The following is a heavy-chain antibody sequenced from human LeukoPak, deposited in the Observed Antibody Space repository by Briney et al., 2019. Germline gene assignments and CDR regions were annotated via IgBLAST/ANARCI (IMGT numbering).Heavy chain of an antibody. J-gene: IGHJ4*02. V-gene: IGHV4-34*01. CDR1: GGSFSGYY. D-gene: IGHD2-2*01. Sequence: SETLSLTCAVYGGSFSGYYWSWIRQPPGKGLEWIGEINHSGSTNYNPSLKSRVTISVDTSKNRFSLKLSSVTAADTAVYYCARGLRSRYQLLYYNYWGQGTLVTVSS. CDR3: ARGLRSRYQLLYYNY. CDR2: INHSGST.